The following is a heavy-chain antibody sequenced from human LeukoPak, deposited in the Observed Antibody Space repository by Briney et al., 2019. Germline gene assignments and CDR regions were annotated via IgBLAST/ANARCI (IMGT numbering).Heavy chain of an antibody. J-gene: IGHJ4*02. CDR3: AKDADYDFWSGPVDYFDY. D-gene: IGHD3-3*01. CDR1: GFTFSSYA. CDR2: ISGSGGST. Sequence: GGSLRLSCVASGFTFSSYAMSWVHQAPGKGLEWASAISGSGGSTYYADSVKGRFTISRDNSKNTPYLQMNSLRAEDTAVYYCAKDADYDFWSGPVDYFDYWGQGTLVTVSS. V-gene: IGHV3-23*01.